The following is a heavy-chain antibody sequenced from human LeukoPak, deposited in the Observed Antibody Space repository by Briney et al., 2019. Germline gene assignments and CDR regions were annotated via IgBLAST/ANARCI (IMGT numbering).Heavy chain of an antibody. CDR3: ARGLITTIFGVVIGYFDY. V-gene: IGHV4-34*01. CDR1: GGSFSGYS. CDR2: INHSGST. Sequence: PSETLSLTCAVYGGSFSGYSWSRIRQPPGKGLEWIGEINHSGSTNYNPSLKSRVTISVDTSKNQFSLKLSSVAAADTAVYYCARGLITTIFGVVIGYFDYWGQGTLVTVSS. D-gene: IGHD3-3*01. J-gene: IGHJ4*02.